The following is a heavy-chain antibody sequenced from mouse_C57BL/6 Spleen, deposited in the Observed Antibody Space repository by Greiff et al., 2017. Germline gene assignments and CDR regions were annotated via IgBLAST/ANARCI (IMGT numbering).Heavy chain of an antibody. D-gene: IGHD2-12*01. Sequence: QVQLQQSGAELAKPGASVTLSCKASGYTFTSYWMHWVKQRPGQGLEWIGYINPSSGYTKYNQKFKDKATLTADKSSSTTYMQLSSLTYEDSAVYYCARSYSPSWFAYWGQGTLVTVSA. V-gene: IGHV1-7*01. CDR2: INPSSGYT. CDR1: GYTFTSYW. J-gene: IGHJ3*01. CDR3: ARSYSPSWFAY.